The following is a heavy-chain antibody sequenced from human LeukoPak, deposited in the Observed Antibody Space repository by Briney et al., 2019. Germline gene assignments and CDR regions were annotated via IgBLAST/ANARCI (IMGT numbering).Heavy chain of an antibody. J-gene: IGHJ4*02. D-gene: IGHD6-19*01. CDR1: GGSISDYY. Sequence: SETLSLTCTVSGGSISDYYWSWTRQPPGKGPEWIGYIYYRGSTNYNPSLKSRVSMSIDTSKNQFSLRLSSVTAADTAVYYCASTGSGWSGAYWGQGTLVTVSS. V-gene: IGHV4-59*12. CDR2: IYYRGST. CDR3: ASTGSGWSGAY.